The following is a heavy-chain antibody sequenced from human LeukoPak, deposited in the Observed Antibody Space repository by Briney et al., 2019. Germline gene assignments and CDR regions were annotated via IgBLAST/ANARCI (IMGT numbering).Heavy chain of an antibody. CDR1: GGTFSSYT. CDR2: IIPILGIA. J-gene: IGHJ4*02. Sequence: SVKVCCKASGGTFSSYTISWVRQAPGQGLEWMGRIIPILGIANYAQKFQGRVTITADKSTSTAYMELSSLRSEDTAVYYCARGGSYDSSGSQFDYWGQGTLVTVSS. V-gene: IGHV1-69*02. D-gene: IGHD3-22*01. CDR3: ARGGSYDSSGSQFDY.